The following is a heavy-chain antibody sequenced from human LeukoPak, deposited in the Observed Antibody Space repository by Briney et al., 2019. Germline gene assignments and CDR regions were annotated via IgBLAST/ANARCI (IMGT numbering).Heavy chain of an antibody. J-gene: IGHJ4*01. Sequence: ASVKVSCKASGYTFTGYYMHWVRQAPGQGLEWMGWINPNSGGTDYAQKFQGRVTVTRDTSISTAHMELSRLRSDDTAVYYCARYIEGVGWGQGTLVTVSS. CDR3: ARYIEGVG. CDR2: INPNSGGT. CDR1: GYTFTGYY. V-gene: IGHV1-2*02. D-gene: IGHD2-21*01.